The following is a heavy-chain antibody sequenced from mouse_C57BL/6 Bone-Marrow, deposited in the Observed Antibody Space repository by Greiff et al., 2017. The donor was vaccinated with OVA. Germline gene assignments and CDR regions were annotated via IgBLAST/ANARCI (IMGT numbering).Heavy chain of an antibody. CDR3: ARSGSLGLAD. D-gene: IGHD6-1*01. CDR1: GYTFTSYW. Sequence: QVQLKQPGAELVMPGASVKLSCKASGYTFTSYWMHWVKQRPGQGLEWIGEIDPSDSYTNYNQKFKGKSTLTVDKSSSTAYMQLSSLTSEDSAVYYCARSGSLGLADWGQGTLVTVSA. CDR2: IDPSDSYT. V-gene: IGHV1-69*01. J-gene: IGHJ3*01.